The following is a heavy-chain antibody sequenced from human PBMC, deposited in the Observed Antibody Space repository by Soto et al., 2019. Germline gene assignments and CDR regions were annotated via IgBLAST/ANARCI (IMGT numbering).Heavy chain of an antibody. V-gene: IGHV3-23*01. J-gene: IGHJ4*02. Sequence: EVQLLESGGGLVQPGGSLRLSCAASGFTFSSSAMNWVRQAPGKGLEWVSAISGSGGSTYYADSVKGRFTISRDNSKNTLYVQMNSLRAEDTAVYYCAKESLAASMGLFDYWGQGTLVTVSS. CDR1: GFTFSSSA. D-gene: IGHD6-13*01. CDR2: ISGSGGST. CDR3: AKESLAASMGLFDY.